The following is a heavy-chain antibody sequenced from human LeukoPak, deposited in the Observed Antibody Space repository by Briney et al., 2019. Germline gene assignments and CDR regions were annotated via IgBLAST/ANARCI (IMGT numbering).Heavy chain of an antibody. D-gene: IGHD6-6*01. CDR2: LPPDELGI. V-gene: IGHV3-74*01. Sequence: GGSLRLSCAASGFTFTNYWMHWVRQAPGMGLVGVSRLPPDELGIIYADSVKGRFTVSRDNAKNTVYLQMNNLRVDDTAMYYCVGTIASRGSEYWGQGALVTVSS. J-gene: IGHJ4*02. CDR3: VGTIASRGSEY. CDR1: GFTFTNYW.